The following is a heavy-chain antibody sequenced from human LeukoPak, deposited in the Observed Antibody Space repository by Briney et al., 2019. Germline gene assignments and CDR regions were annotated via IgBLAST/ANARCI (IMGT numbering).Heavy chain of an antibody. Sequence: SETLSLTCTVSGGSISSGSYYWSWIRQPAGKGLEWIGRIYTSGSTNYNPSLKSRVTISVDTSKNQFSLKLNSVTAADTAVYYCARGGPLTYDIVVVVAATHMFDYWGQGTLVTVSS. D-gene: IGHD2-15*01. CDR2: IYTSGST. J-gene: IGHJ4*02. CDR1: GGSISSGSYY. CDR3: ARGGPLTYDIVVVVAATHMFDY. V-gene: IGHV4-61*02.